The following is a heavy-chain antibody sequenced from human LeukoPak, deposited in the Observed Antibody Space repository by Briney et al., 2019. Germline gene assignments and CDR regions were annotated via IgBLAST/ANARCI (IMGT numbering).Heavy chain of an antibody. V-gene: IGHV3-23*01. CDR2: ISGSGGST. D-gene: IGHD3-10*01. CDR3: AKARYYYGSGSYLDY. J-gene: IGHJ4*02. Sequence: GGSLRLSCAASGFTFSSYAMSWVRQAPGKGLEWVSTISGSGGSTYYADSVKGRFTISRDNSKNTLYLQMNSQRAEDTAVYYCAKARYYYGSGSYLDYWGQGTLVTVSS. CDR1: GFTFSSYA.